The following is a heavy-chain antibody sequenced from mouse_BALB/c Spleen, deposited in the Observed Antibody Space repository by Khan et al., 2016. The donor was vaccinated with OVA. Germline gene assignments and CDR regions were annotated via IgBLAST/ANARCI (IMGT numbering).Heavy chain of an antibody. CDR3: AGGTTASYWYFDV. D-gene: IGHD1-2*01. CDR2: IHPSDSET. V-gene: IGHV1S82*01. Sequence: QVQLQQSGAELVRPGASVKLSCKASGYSFTSYWMNWVKQRPGQGLEWIGMIHPSDSETTLNQKFKDKATLTVAKSSSTAYMQLSSPTSEDSAVCCCAGGTTASYWYFDVWGAGTTVTVSS. CDR1: GYSFTSYW. J-gene: IGHJ1*01.